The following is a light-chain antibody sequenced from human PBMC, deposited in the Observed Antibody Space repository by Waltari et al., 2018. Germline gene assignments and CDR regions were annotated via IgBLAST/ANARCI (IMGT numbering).Light chain of an antibody. J-gene: IGLJ2*01. Sequence: QSALTQTASVSGSPGQSITISCSGTGSDAGSYNIVSWYQQHPGKAPKLIIYEVNMRPSGVSDRFSGSKSGVTASLTIFGLQAEDEAVYFCCSFATNSIVIFGGGTKLTVL. CDR2: EVN. CDR3: CSFATNSIVI. CDR1: GSDAGSYNI. V-gene: IGLV2-23*02.